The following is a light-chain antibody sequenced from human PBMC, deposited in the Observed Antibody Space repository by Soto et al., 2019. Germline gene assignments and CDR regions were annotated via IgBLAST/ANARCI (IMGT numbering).Light chain of an antibody. J-gene: IGKJ2*01. CDR3: LQGSLRPHT. CDR1: QGLVYSDGKTY. CDR2: EVS. Sequence: DVVMTQSPLSLPVTLGQPASISCRSSQGLVYSDGKTYLFWFQQRPGQSPRRLVYEVSNRDSGVPDRLRGSGSGTDFTQRLSRVEPEDVGVYYCLQGSLRPHTVGQGTKLKL. V-gene: IGKV2-30*01.